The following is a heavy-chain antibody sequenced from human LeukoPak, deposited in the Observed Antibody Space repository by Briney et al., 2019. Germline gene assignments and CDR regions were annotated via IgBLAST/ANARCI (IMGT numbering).Heavy chain of an antibody. J-gene: IGHJ3*02. CDR3: ARDPQRGALDI. CDR2: ISPDGNEK. D-gene: IGHD5-12*01. V-gene: IGHV3-7*04. CDR1: GLIFSSSW. Sequence: GGSLRLSCAASGLIFSSSWMIWVRQAPGKGLEWVANISPDGNEKNYVDSEKGRFTISRDNAKNSLYLQMNILRAEDTALYYCARDPQRGALDIWGQGTMVTVSS.